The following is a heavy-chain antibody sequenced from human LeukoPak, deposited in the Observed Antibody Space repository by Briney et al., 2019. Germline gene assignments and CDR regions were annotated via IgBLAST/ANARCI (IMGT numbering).Heavy chain of an antibody. J-gene: IGHJ6*03. CDR3: AKDLITVTNLSPMDV. Sequence: GGSLRLSCAASGFTFSSYAMHWVRQAPGKGLEWVALIWYDGSNQYYADSVKGRFTISRDNSKNTLYLQMNSLRAEDTAVYYCAKDLITVTNLSPMDVWGKGTTVTVSS. CDR2: IWYDGSNQ. D-gene: IGHD4-11*01. V-gene: IGHV3-33*06. CDR1: GFTFSSYA.